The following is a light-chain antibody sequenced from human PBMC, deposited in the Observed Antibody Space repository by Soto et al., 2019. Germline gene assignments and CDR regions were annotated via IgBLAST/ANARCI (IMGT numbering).Light chain of an antibody. Sequence: EIVMTQSSDTLSLSPGEGATLSCRVSQSIRSNLAWYQQRPGQAPRLLMYGASTRADGIPARFTGSGSGTEFTLTISSLQSEDFAVYYCQQYHIWPPWTSGQGTKVELK. V-gene: IGKV3-15*01. CDR1: QSIRSN. CDR2: GAS. CDR3: QQYHIWPPWT. J-gene: IGKJ1*01.